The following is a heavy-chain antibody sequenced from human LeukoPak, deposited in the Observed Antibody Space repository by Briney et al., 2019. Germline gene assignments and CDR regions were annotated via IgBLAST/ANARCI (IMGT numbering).Heavy chain of an antibody. CDR2: IYTSGST. Sequence: PSETLSLTCTVSGGSISSYYWSWIRQPPGKGLEWIGYIYTSGSTNYNPSLKSRVTISVDTSKNQFSLKLSSVTAADTAVYYCARHGEYYDSSGYYYGVNWFDPWGQGTLVTVSS. D-gene: IGHD3-22*01. CDR3: ARHGEYYDSSGYYYGVNWFDP. J-gene: IGHJ5*02. V-gene: IGHV4-4*09. CDR1: GGSISSYY.